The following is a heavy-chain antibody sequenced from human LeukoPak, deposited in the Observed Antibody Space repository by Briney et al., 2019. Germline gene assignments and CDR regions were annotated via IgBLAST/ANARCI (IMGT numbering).Heavy chain of an antibody. Sequence: IGEINHSGSTNYNPSLKSRVTISVDTSKNQFSLKLSSVTAADTAVYYCAGGSGSPGWFDPWGQGTLVTVSS. V-gene: IGHV4-34*01. J-gene: IGHJ5*02. D-gene: IGHD3-10*01. CDR3: AGGSGSPGWFDP. CDR2: INHSGST.